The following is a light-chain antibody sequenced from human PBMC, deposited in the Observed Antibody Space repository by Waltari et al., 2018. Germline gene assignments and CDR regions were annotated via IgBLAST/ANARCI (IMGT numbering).Light chain of an antibody. V-gene: IGKV3-11*01. CDR3: QQRSNWPGT. Sequence: EIVLTQSPATLSLSPGERATLSCRASQSLRRYLAWYQQTPGQAPRLLIYDVSNRATGIPARFGGSGSGTDFTLTISSLEPEDFAVYYCQQRSNWPGTFGQGTRVEIK. J-gene: IGKJ1*01. CDR1: QSLRRY. CDR2: DVS.